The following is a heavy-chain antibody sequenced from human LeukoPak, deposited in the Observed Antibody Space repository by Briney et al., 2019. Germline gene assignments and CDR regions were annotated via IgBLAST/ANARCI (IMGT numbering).Heavy chain of an antibody. J-gene: IGHJ4*02. V-gene: IGHV1-69*13. CDR1: GGTFSSYA. CDR2: IIPIFGTA. CDR3: ARGGGRRYCSSTSCPFDY. D-gene: IGHD2-2*01. Sequence: SMKVSCKASGGTFSSYAISWVRQAPGQGLEWMGGIIPIFGTANYAQKFQGRVTITADESTSTAYMELSSLRSEDTAVYYCARGGGRRYCSSTSCPFDYWGQGTLVTVSS.